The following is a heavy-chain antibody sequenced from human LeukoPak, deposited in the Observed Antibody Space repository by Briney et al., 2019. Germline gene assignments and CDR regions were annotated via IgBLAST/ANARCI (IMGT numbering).Heavy chain of an antibody. D-gene: IGHD6-19*01. J-gene: IGHJ6*02. V-gene: IGHV4-59*01. CDR1: GGSISGYY. Sequence: SEALSLTCTVSGGSISGYYWSWIRQPPGKGLEWIGYIYYSGSTNYNPSLKSRVTISVDTSKNQFSLKLSSVTAADTAVYYCARGKAVAGKDYYYGMDVWGQGTTVTVSS. CDR2: IYYSGST. CDR3: ARGKAVAGKDYYYGMDV.